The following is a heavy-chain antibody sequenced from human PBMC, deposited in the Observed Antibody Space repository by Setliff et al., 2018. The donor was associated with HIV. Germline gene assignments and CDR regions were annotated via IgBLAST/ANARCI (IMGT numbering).Heavy chain of an antibody. CDR2: IKSSGKNI. CDR1: GFTFSSYN. V-gene: IGHV3-48*04. Sequence: GGSLRLSCAASGFTFSSYNMNWVRQAPGKGLEWISFIKSSGKNILYADSVKGRFTISRDNAKSTVYLRMNSLRAEDTALYYCAKGAGWCVDYWGQGTLVTAPQ. CDR3: AKGAGWCVDY. J-gene: IGHJ4*02. D-gene: IGHD2-21*01.